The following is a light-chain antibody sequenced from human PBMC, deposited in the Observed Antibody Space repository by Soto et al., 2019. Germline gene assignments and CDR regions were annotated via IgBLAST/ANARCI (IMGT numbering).Light chain of an antibody. CDR3: QQYNNWPLT. V-gene: IGKV3-15*01. CDR2: GAS. CDR1: QSVSSN. Sequence: EIVLAQSPATLSLSPGGRATLSCRASQSVSSNLAWYQQIPGQAPRLLIYGASTRATGIPVRFSGSGSETEFTLTISSLQSEDFAVYYCQQYNNWPLTFGPGTRLEIK. J-gene: IGKJ5*01.